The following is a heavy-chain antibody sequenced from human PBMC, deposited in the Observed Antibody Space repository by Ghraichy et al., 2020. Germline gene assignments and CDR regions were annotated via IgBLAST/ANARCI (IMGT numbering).Heavy chain of an antibody. Sequence: GGSLRLSCAASGFTFSSYSMNWVRQAPGKGLEWVSYISSSSSTIYYADSVKGRFTISRDNAKNSLYLQMNSLRDEDTAVYYCQTLRYFDWLSEPFDYWGQGTLVTVSS. V-gene: IGHV3-48*02. CDR1: GFTFSSYS. J-gene: IGHJ4*02. D-gene: IGHD3-9*01. CDR2: ISSSSSTI. CDR3: QTLRYFDWLSEPFDY.